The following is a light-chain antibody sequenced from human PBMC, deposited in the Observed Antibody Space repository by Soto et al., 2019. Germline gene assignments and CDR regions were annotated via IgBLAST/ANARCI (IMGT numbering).Light chain of an antibody. V-gene: IGKV1-5*01. CDR1: QSISSW. J-gene: IGKJ2*01. CDR2: DAS. CDR3: QKYNSYPYT. Sequence: DIQMTQSPSTLSASVGDRVTITCRASQSISSWLAWYQQKPGKAPKLLIYDASSLESGGPSRFSGSGSGTDFTLTISSLQPDDFAAYYCQKYNSYPYTFGQGTKLEIK.